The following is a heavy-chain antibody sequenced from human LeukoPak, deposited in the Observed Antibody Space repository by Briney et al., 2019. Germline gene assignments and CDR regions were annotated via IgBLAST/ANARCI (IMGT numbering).Heavy chain of an antibody. Sequence: PGGSLRLSCAASGFTFNNFGMHWVRQAPGKGLEWVAFIGFEGLHKYYADSVKGRFTISKDNSKATLYLQMNSLRPEDAAVYYCASPGPSGSFDYWGQGTLVTVSS. J-gene: IGHJ4*02. V-gene: IGHV3-30*02. CDR1: GFTFNNFG. CDR3: ASPGPSGSFDY. CDR2: IGFEGLHK. D-gene: IGHD1-26*01.